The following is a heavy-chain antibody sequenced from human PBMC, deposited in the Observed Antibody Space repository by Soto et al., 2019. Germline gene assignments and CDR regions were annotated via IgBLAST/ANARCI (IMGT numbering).Heavy chain of an antibody. V-gene: IGHV3-74*03. CDR3: ARVLGGPVY. CDR1: GFTLSPYW. Sequence: GGSLRLSCAASGFTLSPYWMHWVRQAPGRGLEGVARLSIDGFCTAYADSVKGRFLISSDTARYTLFLQMNILRHEDTAVFYCARVLGGPVYGGRGTLVTVSS. D-gene: IGHD3-16*01. CDR2: LSIDGFCT. J-gene: IGHJ4*02.